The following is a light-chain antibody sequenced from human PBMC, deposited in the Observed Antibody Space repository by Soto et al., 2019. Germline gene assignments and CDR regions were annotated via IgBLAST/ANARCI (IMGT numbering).Light chain of an antibody. J-gene: IGKJ1*01. V-gene: IGKV3-20*01. CDR1: QSVCTF. CDR3: QQYGSSLT. Sequence: EVVVTPCPGTLPLSPGGRASLSCRASQSVCTFLAWYQQRSGQAPRLLIYGASTRASGIPDRFSGSGCGTDFIITISMLAPVDSGVYYWQQYGSSLTFSQGTKVDI. CDR2: GAS.